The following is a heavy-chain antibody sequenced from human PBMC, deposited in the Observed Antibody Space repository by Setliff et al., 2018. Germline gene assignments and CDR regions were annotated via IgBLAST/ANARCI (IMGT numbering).Heavy chain of an antibody. CDR2: IIPILGIA. V-gene: IGHV1-69*10. CDR3: ARGNPYGEEYFQH. D-gene: IGHD4-17*01. CDR1: GVTFSSYA. J-gene: IGHJ1*01. Sequence: SVKVSCHASGVTFSSYAISWVRQAPGQGLEWMGGIIPILGIANYAQKVQGRVTITADKSTSTAYMELSSLRSEDTAVYYCARGNPYGEEYFQHWGQGTLVTVSS.